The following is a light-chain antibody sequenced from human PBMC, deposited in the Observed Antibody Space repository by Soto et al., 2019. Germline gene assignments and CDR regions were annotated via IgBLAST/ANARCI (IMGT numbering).Light chain of an antibody. V-gene: IGLV1-40*01. Sequence: QPVLTQPPSVSGAPGQRVTISCTGSSSNIGADYDVHWYQQLPGTAPKLLISGNTNRPSGVPDRFSGSKSGTSASLAITGLQAEDEADYYCQSYDNRLIGYVIFGGGTQLTVL. CDR2: GNT. CDR1: SSNIGADYD. J-gene: IGLJ2*01. CDR3: QSYDNRLIGYVI.